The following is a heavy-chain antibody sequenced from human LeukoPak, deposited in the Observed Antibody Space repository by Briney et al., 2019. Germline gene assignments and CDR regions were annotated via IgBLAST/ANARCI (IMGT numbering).Heavy chain of an antibody. J-gene: IGHJ4*02. CDR1: GFTFSSYG. CDR2: ISYDGSNK. CDR3: AKDWADGGPGEYYFDY. D-gene: IGHD3-10*01. Sequence: PGGSLRLSCAASGFTFSSYGMHWVRQAPGKGLEWVAVISYDGSNKYYADSVKGRFTISRDNSKNTLYLQMNSLRAEDTAVYYCAKDWADGGPGEYYFDYWGQGTLVTVSS. V-gene: IGHV3-30*18.